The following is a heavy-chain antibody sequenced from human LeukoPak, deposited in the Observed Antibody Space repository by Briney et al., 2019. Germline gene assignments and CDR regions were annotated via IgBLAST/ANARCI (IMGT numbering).Heavy chain of an antibody. V-gene: IGHV3-66*01. CDR3: TRDSGGNTNVYPIR. J-gene: IGHJ4*02. CDR1: AFSVTCNY. CDR2: FYKDGST. D-gene: IGHD3-10*01. Sequence: GRSLRLSCATSAFSVTCNYMSWVRQAPGKGLEWVSVFYKDGSTYHADSVKGRFTISRDNARNTVNLHMNTLRVEDTGLYYCTRDSGGNTNVYPIRWGPGTLVTVSS.